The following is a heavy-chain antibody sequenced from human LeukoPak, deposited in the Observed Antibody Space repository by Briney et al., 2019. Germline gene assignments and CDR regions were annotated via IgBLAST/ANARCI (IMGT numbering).Heavy chain of an antibody. V-gene: IGHV4-38-2*02. Sequence: SETLSLTCTVSGYSISSGYYWGWIRQPPGEGLEWIGTIYHSGSTYYNPSLKSRVTISVDTSKNQFSLKLTSVTAADTAVYYCARVRGYCSSTICYRYYFDYWGQGTLVTVSS. J-gene: IGHJ4*02. D-gene: IGHD2-2*01. CDR1: GYSISSGYY. CDR3: ARVRGYCSSTICYRYYFDY. CDR2: IYHSGST.